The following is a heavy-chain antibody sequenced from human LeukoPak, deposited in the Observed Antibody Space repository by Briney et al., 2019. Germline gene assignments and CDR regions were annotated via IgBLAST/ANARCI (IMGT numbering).Heavy chain of an antibody. J-gene: IGHJ4*02. D-gene: IGHD3-3*01. CDR1: GGSFSGYY. Sequence: SETLSPTCAVYGGSFSGYYWSWIRQPPGKGLEWIGEINHSGSTNYNPSLKSRVTISVDTSKNRFSLKLSSVTAADTAVYYCATITIFGVAHDYWGQATLVTASS. CDR2: INHSGST. CDR3: ATITIFGVAHDY. V-gene: IGHV4-34*01.